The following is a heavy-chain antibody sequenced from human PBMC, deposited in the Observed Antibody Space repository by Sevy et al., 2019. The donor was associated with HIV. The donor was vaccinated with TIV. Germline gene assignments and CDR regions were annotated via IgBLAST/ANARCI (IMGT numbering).Heavy chain of an antibody. CDR1: GFTFSSYS. J-gene: IGHJ4*02. D-gene: IGHD3-22*01. Sequence: GGSLRLSCAASGFTFSSYSMNWVRQAPGKGLEWVSSISSSSSYIYYADSVKGRFTISRDNAKNSLYLEMNSLRAEDTTVYYCARDSQRITMVGVVINYFDYWGQGTLVTVSS. CDR2: ISSSSSYI. CDR3: ARDSQRITMVGVVINYFDY. V-gene: IGHV3-21*01.